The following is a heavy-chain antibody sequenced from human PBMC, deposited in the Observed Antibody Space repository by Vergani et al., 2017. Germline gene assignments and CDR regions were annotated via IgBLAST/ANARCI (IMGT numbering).Heavy chain of an antibody. D-gene: IGHD3-10*01. V-gene: IGHV3-66*02. J-gene: IGHJ5*02. CDR3: ARGNYYGSGTYVDP. Sequence: ELQLVESGGGLVQPGGTLRLSCAASGSTVSGNYMTWVRQDPGEGLEWVSHIYSGDETYYADSVKGRVTISSDTSKNTLHLQINNIRFGDTAVYYCARGNYYGSGTYVDPWGQGTLVTVSA. CDR1: GSTVSGNY. CDR2: IYSGDET.